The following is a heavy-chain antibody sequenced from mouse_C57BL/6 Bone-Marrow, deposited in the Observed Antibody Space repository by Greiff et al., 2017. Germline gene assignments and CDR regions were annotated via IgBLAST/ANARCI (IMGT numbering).Heavy chain of an antibody. V-gene: IGHV1-69*01. CDR3: ARSWFAY. CDR1: GYTFTSYW. CDR2: IDPSDSYT. J-gene: IGHJ3*01. Sequence: VQLQQPGAELVMPGASVKLSCKASGYTFTSYWMHWVKQRPGQGLEWIGEIDPSDSYTNYNQKFKGKSTLTVDKSSRTAYMQLSSLTSEDSAVYYCARSWFAYWGQGTLVTVSA.